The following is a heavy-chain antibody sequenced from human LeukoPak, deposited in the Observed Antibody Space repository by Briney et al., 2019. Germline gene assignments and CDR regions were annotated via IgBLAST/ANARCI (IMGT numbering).Heavy chain of an antibody. J-gene: IGHJ4*02. V-gene: IGHV3-30*02. Sequence: GGSLRLSGAAYGFTFSSYGMHWVRQAPGKGLEWVAFIRYDGSNNYYADSVKGRFTISRDNSKNTLYQQMNSLRAEDTAVYYCAKDYGNYSALDYFDYWGQGTLITVA. CDR3: AKDYGNYSALDYFDY. CDR1: GFTFSSYG. D-gene: IGHD4-11*01. CDR2: IRYDGSNN.